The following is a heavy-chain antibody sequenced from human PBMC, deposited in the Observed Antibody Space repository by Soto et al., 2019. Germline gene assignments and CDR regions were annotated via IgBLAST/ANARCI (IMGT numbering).Heavy chain of an antibody. CDR3: ARDRQGIAAVRVSENYYYYGMDV. D-gene: IGHD6-13*01. J-gene: IGHJ6*02. Sequence: QVQLVQSGAEVKKPGASVKVSCKASGYTFTGYYMHWVRQAPGQGLEWMGWINPNSGGTNYAQKFQGWVTMTRDTSISTAYMELSRLRSDDTAVYYCARDRQGIAAVRVSENYYYYGMDVWGQGTTVTVSS. CDR2: INPNSGGT. V-gene: IGHV1-2*04. CDR1: GYTFTGYY.